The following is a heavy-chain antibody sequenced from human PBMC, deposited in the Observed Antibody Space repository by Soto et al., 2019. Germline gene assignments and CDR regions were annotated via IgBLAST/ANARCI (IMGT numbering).Heavy chain of an antibody. V-gene: IGHV3-30*18. CDR1: GFTFSSYG. CDR3: AKDLDSGYDFGESASGY. D-gene: IGHD5-12*01. CDR2: ISYDGSNK. J-gene: IGHJ4*02. Sequence: QVQLVESGGGVVQPWRSLRLSCAASGFTFSSYGMHWVRQATGKGLEWVAVISYDGSNKYYADSVKGRFTISRDNSKNTLYLQMNSLRAEDTAVYYCAKDLDSGYDFGESASGYWGQGTLVTVSS.